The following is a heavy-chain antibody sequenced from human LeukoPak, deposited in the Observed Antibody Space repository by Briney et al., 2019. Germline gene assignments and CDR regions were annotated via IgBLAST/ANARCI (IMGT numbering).Heavy chain of an antibody. CDR2: ISNSGSTK. CDR1: GFTFSSYS. V-gene: IGHV3-48*04. Sequence: GGSLRLSCGASGFTFSSYSMNWVRQAPGKGLEWISYISNSGSTKYYADSVKGRFTISRDNAKNSVFLQMNSLRAEDTAVYYCAAVIDYWGQGTLVTVSS. J-gene: IGHJ4*02. CDR3: AAVIDY.